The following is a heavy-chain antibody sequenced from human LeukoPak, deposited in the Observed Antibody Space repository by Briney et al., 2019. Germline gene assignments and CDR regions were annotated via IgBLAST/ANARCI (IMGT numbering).Heavy chain of an antibody. V-gene: IGHV4-39*01. CDR2: MYYSGST. CDR3: ARSSSGWYISVDY. D-gene: IGHD6-19*01. J-gene: IGHJ4*02. CDR1: GGSISSSSYY. Sequence: SETLSLTCTASGGSISSSSYYWGWIRQPPGKGLVWIGSMYYSGSTYYNPSLKSRVTISVDTSKNQFSLKLSSVTAADTAVYYCARSSSGWYISVDYWGQGTLVTVSS.